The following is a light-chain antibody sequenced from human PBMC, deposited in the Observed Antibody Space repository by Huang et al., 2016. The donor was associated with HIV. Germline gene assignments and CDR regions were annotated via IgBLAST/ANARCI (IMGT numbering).Light chain of an antibody. CDR1: QNIDTW. CDR2: RAS. CDR3: QQYAGYPWT. J-gene: IGKJ1*01. Sequence: DIQMTQSPSTLSASVRDRVTITCRASQNIDTWVAWYQQKPGTPPKVVIYRASSLESGVPSRFSGSGSGTEFSLTINNLEPDEFAVYYCQQYAGYPWTFGQGTKVEIK. V-gene: IGKV1-5*03.